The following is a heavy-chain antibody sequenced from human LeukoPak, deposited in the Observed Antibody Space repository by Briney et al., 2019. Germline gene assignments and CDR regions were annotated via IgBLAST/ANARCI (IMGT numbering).Heavy chain of an antibody. CDR2: ISTKSGNT. J-gene: IGHJ6*03. V-gene: IGHV1-18*01. CDR3: AKAAAGSQHSYYYYYYLDV. CDR1: GYTFTSNG. Sequence: ASVKLSCKASGYTFTSNGISWVRQAPGQGLEWMAWISTKSGNTNYAQRFQGRVTMTTDTSTTTAYMEMRGLRSDDTAVYYCAKAAAGSQHSYYYYYYLDVWGTGTTVTISS. D-gene: IGHD6-13*01.